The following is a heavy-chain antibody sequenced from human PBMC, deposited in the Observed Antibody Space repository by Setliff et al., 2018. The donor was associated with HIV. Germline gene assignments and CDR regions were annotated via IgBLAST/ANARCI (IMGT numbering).Heavy chain of an antibody. CDR1: GGSFSNYY. V-gene: IGHV4-34*01. D-gene: IGHD3-16*02. J-gene: IGHJ4*02. Sequence: SETLSLTCAVYGGSFSNYYWSWIRQPPGKGLEWIGEINHSGGTNYNPSLKSRVTISVDTSKNQLSLKLTSMTAADTAVYYCARGRFVGFDYWGQGTLVTVSS. CDR2: INHSGGT. CDR3: ARGRFVGFDY.